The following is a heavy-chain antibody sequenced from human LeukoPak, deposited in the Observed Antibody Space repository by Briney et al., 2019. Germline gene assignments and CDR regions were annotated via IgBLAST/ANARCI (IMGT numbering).Heavy chain of an antibody. CDR1: GGSISSYF. D-gene: IGHD3-3*01. CDR3: ARTSASYYYYMDV. V-gene: IGHV4-59*01. J-gene: IGHJ6*03. Sequence: SETLSLTCSVSGGSISSYFWSWIRQPPGKGLEWIGYVYFTGTTNYNPSLKSRDTISIDKSRKQLSLKLNSVTTADTAVYYCARTSASYYYYMDVWGNGTTVTISS. CDR2: VYFTGTT.